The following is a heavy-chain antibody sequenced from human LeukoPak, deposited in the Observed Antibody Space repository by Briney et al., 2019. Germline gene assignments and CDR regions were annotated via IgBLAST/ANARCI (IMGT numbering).Heavy chain of an antibody. CDR2: INYSGST. CDR3: ARGKTVAGTIGGVNY. Sequence: ASETLSLTCAVYGGSFSGYYWSWIRQPPGKGLEWIGEINYSGSTNYNPSLKSRVTISVDTSKNQFSLKLSSVTAADTAVYYCARGKTVAGTIGGVNYWGQGTLVTVSS. V-gene: IGHV4-34*01. J-gene: IGHJ4*02. CDR1: GGSFSGYY. D-gene: IGHD6-19*01.